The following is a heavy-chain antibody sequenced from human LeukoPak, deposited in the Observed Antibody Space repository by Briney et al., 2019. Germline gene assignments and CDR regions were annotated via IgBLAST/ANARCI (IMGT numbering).Heavy chain of an antibody. J-gene: IGHJ4*02. D-gene: IGHD2-2*02. Sequence: SETLSLTCTISGGSISTYYWTWIRQPPGKGLEWIGYIYYSGITNYNPSLSSRVTISLDTSKSQFSLMLRSLTAADTAMYYCARRYTASPGERFDYWGQGILVTVSS. CDR2: IYYSGIT. V-gene: IGHV4-59*08. CDR3: ARRYTASPGERFDY. CDR1: GGSISTYY.